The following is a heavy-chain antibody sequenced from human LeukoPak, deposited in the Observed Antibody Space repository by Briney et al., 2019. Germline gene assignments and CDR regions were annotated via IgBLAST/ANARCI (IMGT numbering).Heavy chain of an antibody. V-gene: IGHV3-30*02. CDR1: GFTFSSYG. Sequence: GGSLRLSCAASGFTFSSYGMHWVRQAPGKGLEWVAFIRYDGSNKYYADSVKGRFTISRDNSKNTLYLQMNSLRAEDTAVYYCAKDRSTSCRFDYWGQGTLVTVSS. CDR2: IRYDGSNK. D-gene: IGHD2-2*01. J-gene: IGHJ4*02. CDR3: AKDRSTSCRFDY.